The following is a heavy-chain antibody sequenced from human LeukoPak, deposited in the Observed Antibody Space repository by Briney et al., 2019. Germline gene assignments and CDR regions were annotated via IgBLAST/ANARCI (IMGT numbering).Heavy chain of an antibody. D-gene: IGHD3-22*01. Sequence: GASVKVSCKASGYTFTSYGISWVRQAPGQGLERMGWISAYNGNTNYAQKLQGRVTMTTDTSTSTAYMELRSLGSDDTAVYYCARVRPMIVVATPYYFDYWGQGTLVTVSS. CDR2: ISAYNGNT. V-gene: IGHV1-18*01. CDR3: ARVRPMIVVATPYYFDY. J-gene: IGHJ4*02. CDR1: GYTFTSYG.